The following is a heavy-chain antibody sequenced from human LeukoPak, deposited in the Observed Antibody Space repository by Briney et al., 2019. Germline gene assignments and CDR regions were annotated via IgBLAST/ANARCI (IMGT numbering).Heavy chain of an antibody. Sequence: SETLSLTCTVSGGSISGYYWSWIRQPPGKGLEWIGYIYYSGSTNYNPSLKSRVIISVDTSKNQFSLKLSSMTAADTAVYYCARLTGELRPPTFDYWGQGTLVTVSS. V-gene: IGHV4-59*08. J-gene: IGHJ4*02. CDR3: ARLTGELRPPTFDY. D-gene: IGHD3-16*01. CDR2: IYYSGST. CDR1: GGSISGYY.